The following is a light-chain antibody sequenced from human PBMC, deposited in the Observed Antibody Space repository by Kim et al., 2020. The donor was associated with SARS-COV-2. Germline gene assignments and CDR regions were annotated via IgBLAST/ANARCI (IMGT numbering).Light chain of an antibody. Sequence: LSPGERATLSCRASQSVSSYLAWYQQKPGQAPRLLIYEASNRATGIPARFSGSGSGTDFTLTISSLEPEDFAVYYCQQRSNWPPLTFGGGTKVDIK. CDR2: EAS. V-gene: IGKV3-11*01. CDR1: QSVSSY. J-gene: IGKJ4*01. CDR3: QQRSNWPPLT.